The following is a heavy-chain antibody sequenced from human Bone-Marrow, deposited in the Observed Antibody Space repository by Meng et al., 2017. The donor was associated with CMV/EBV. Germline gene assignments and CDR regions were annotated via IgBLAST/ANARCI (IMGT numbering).Heavy chain of an antibody. D-gene: IGHD5-18*01. J-gene: IGHJ4*02. CDR1: GFTFDDYG. V-gene: IGHV3-20*04. CDR3: ARDNRYSYGSNFDY. Sequence: GGSLRLSCAASGFTFDDYGMSWVRQAPGKGLEWVSGINWNGGSTGYADSVKGRFTISGDNARNSLYLQMNSLRAEDTALYYCARDNRYSYGSNFDYWGQGTLVTVSS. CDR2: INWNGGST.